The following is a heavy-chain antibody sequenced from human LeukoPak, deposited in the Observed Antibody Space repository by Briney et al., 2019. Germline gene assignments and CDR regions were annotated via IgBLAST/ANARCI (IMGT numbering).Heavy chain of an antibody. CDR3: ARMTTVTTEDYFYGMDV. Sequence: SETLSLTCSVSGGSIRSGGYSWNWIRQHPGKGLEWIGFIYYSGSTYYNPSLKSRVTISVGTSKNQFSLKLSSVTAADTAVYYCARMTTVTTEDYFYGMDVWGQGTTVTVSS. CDR1: GGSIRSGGYS. CDR2: IYYSGST. J-gene: IGHJ6*02. D-gene: IGHD4-17*01. V-gene: IGHV4-31*03.